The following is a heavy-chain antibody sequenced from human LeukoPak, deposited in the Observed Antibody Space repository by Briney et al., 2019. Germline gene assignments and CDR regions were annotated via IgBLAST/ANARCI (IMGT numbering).Heavy chain of an antibody. CDR1: GGSITSGEHY. V-gene: IGHV4-34*01. Sequence: PSETLSLTCTVSGGSITSGEHYCSWIRQRPGKGLEWIGEINHSGSTNYNPSLKSRVTISEDTSKNQFSLKLSSVTAADTAVYYCASRGSGDSSGYYHFDYWGQGTLVTVSS. CDR3: ASRGSGDSSGYYHFDY. CDR2: INHSGST. J-gene: IGHJ4*02. D-gene: IGHD3-22*01.